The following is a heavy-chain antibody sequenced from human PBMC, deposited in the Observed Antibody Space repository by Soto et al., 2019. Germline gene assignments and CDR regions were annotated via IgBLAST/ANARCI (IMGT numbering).Heavy chain of an antibody. V-gene: IGHV4-34*01. Sequence: SETLSPTCAVYGGSFSGYYWSWIRQPPGKGLEWIGEINHSGSTNYNPSLKSRVTISVDTSKNQFSLKLSSVTAADTAVYYCARGLSLSTGSYSFWFDPWGQGTLVTVSS. CDR1: GGSFSGYY. CDR2: INHSGST. D-gene: IGHD3-10*02. J-gene: IGHJ5*02. CDR3: ARGLSLSTGSYSFWFDP.